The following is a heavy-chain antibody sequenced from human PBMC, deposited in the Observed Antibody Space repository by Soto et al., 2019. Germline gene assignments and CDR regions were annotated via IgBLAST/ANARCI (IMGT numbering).Heavy chain of an antibody. CDR3: VKIYGTGTSCAPHYYYMDV. CDR2: ARNKANGYTT. CDR1: GFIFSDHY. Sequence: EVQLVESGAGLVQPGGSLRLSCAASGFIFSDHYMDWVLQAPGEGLACVGRARNKANGYTTEYAASVKGRFTISRDDSKNSVYLQMNSLKTEDTAVYYCVKIYGTGTSCAPHYYYMDVWGKGTTVTVSS. J-gene: IGHJ6*03. V-gene: IGHV3-72*01. D-gene: IGHD2-2*01.